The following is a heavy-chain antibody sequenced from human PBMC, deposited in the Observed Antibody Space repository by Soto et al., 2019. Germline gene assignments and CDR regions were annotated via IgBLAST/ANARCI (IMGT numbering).Heavy chain of an antibody. D-gene: IGHD2-15*01. CDR3: ARQAGDCSGGSCYSGYYYYGMDV. V-gene: IGHV4-39*01. J-gene: IGHJ6*02. CDR2: IYYSGST. Sequence: QLQLQESGPGLVKPSETLSLTCTVSGGSISSSSYYWGWIRQPPGKGLEWIGNIYYSGSTYYNPSLKSRVTILVDTSKNQLSLKLSSVTAADTAVYYCARQAGDCSGGSCYSGYYYYGMDVWGQGTTVTVSS. CDR1: GGSISSSSYY.